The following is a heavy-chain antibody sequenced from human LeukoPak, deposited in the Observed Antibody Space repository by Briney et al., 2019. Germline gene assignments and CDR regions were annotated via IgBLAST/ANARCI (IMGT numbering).Heavy chain of an antibody. D-gene: IGHD5-24*01. CDR2: INPSGGST. CDR1: GYTFTSYY. CDR3: ARDFGDGYNAFDY. V-gene: IGHV1-46*01. J-gene: IGHJ4*02. Sequence: GASVKVSCKASGYTFTSYYMHWVRQAPGQGLEWMGIINPSGGSTSYAQKFQGRVTITADESTSTAYMELSSLRSEDTAVYYCARDFGDGYNAFDYWGQGTLVTVSS.